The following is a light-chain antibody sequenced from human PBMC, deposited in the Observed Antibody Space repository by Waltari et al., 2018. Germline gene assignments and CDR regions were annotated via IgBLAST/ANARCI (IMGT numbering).Light chain of an antibody. V-gene: IGKV3-11*01. CDR3: QQRSSLPLYT. CDR2: DAS. Sequence: EVVLTQSPATLSLFPGERAILSCRSSQSVSRSLAWYQQNPGLAPRLLIYDASNRATGIPARFSGSGSGTDFTLTISSLEPEDFAVYYCQQRSSLPLYTFGQGTKLDLK. J-gene: IGKJ2*01. CDR1: QSVSRS.